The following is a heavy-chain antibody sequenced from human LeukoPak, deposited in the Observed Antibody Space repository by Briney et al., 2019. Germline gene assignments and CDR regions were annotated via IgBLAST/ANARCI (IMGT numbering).Heavy chain of an antibody. CDR3: ARARVQGDYLYYFDY. Sequence: SETLSLTCAVSGGSISSGGYSWSWIRQLPGKGLEWIGYIYHSGSTYYNPSLKSRVTISVDRSKNQFSLKLSSVTAADTAVYYCARARVQGDYLYYFDYWGQGTLVTVSS. V-gene: IGHV4-30-2*01. J-gene: IGHJ4*02. CDR1: GGSISSGGYS. CDR2: IYHSGST. D-gene: IGHD4-17*01.